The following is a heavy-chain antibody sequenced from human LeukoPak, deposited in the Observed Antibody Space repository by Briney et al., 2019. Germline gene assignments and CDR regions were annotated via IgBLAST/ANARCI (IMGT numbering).Heavy chain of an antibody. CDR3: ARGFRLYYGSGSYLEGYYGMDV. V-gene: IGHV4-4*07. CDR2: IYTSGST. D-gene: IGHD3-10*01. J-gene: IGHJ6*02. CDR1: GGSXXGYY. Sequence: LTXXXXGGSXXGYYWSWIRQPAGKGLEWIGRIYTSGSTNYNPSLKSRVTMSVDTSKNQFSLKLSSVTAADTAVYYCARGFRLYYGSGSYLEGYYGMDVWGQGTTVTVSS.